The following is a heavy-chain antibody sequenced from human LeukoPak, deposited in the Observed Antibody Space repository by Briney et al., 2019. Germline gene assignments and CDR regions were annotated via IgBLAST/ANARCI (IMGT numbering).Heavy chain of an antibody. V-gene: IGHV4-39*07. CDR1: GGSISSSSYY. J-gene: IGHJ4*02. D-gene: IGHD3/OR15-3a*01. CDR2: IYYSGST. CDR3: ARDKGFGLPFDY. Sequence: PSETLSLTCTVSGGSISSSSYYCGWIRQPPGKGLEWIGSIYYSGSTYYNPSLKSRVTISVDTSKNQLSLKLSSVTAADTAVYYCARDKGFGLPFDYWGQGTLVTVSS.